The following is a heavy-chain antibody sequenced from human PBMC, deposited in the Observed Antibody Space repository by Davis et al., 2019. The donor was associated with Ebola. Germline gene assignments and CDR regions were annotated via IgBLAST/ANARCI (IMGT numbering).Heavy chain of an antibody. J-gene: IGHJ4*02. CDR3: ARAGSPSIAAAGSIDY. Sequence: ASVKVSCKASGYTFTGYYMHWVRQAPGQGLEWMGWINPNSGGTNYAQKFQGRVTMTRDTSISTAYMELSSLRSEDTAVYYCARAGSPSIAAAGSIDYWGQGTLVTVSS. V-gene: IGHV1-2*02. CDR1: GYTFTGYY. D-gene: IGHD6-13*01. CDR2: INPNSGGT.